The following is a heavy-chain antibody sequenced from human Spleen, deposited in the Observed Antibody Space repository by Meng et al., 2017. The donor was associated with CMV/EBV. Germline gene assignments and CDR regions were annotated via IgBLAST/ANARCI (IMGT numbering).Heavy chain of an antibody. Sequence: GESLKISCVASGFTLSTYAMHWVRQAPGKGLEWVAVVLYDGSAEYYADSVKGRFSISRDNFKNTLYLQMNSLRGQDTAVYYCARDGEVRFLEWLTTIRGMDVWGQGTTVTVSS. CDR3: ARDGEVRFLEWLTTIRGMDV. CDR2: VLYDGSAE. D-gene: IGHD3-3*01. J-gene: IGHJ6*02. CDR1: GFTLSTYA. V-gene: IGHV3-30-3*01.